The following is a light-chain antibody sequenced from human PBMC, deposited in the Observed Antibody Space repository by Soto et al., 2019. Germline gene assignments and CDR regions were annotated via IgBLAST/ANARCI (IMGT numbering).Light chain of an antibody. V-gene: IGKV3-15*01. CDR3: QQYHNWPPFT. J-gene: IGKJ5*01. Sequence: EVVMTQSPATLSVSPGERATLSCRASQSVRNNLAWYQQKPGQVPRLLIFGASTRAAGIPARFSGSGSGTEFTLTISSLQSEDFGVYFCQQYHNWPPFTFGQGTRLEIK. CDR2: GAS. CDR1: QSVRNN.